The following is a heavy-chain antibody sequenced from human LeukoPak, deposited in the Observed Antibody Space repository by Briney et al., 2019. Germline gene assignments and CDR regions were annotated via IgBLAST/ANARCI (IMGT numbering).Heavy chain of an antibody. CDR1: GFTFSSYG. D-gene: IGHD2-2*03. V-gene: IGHV3-30*18. CDR3: AKADGYCSSTSCQYFDY. CDR2: ISYDGSNK. J-gene: IGHJ4*02. Sequence: GGSLRLSCAASGFTFSSYGMHWVRQAPGKGLEWVAVISYDGSNKYSADSVKGRFTISRDNSKKTLYLQMNSLRAEDTAVYYCAKADGYCSSTSCQYFDYWGQGTLVTVSS.